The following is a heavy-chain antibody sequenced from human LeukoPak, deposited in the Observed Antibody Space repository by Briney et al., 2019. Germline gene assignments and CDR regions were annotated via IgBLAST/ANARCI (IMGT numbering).Heavy chain of an antibody. CDR1: GFTFSSYS. V-gene: IGHV3-21*01. CDR3: ARGREYQLLNPSDY. Sequence: GGSLRLSCAASGFTFSSYSMNWVRQAPGKGLEWVSSISSSSSYIYYADSVKGRFTISRDNAKNSLYLQMNSLRAEDTAAYYCARGREYQLLNPSDYWGQGTLVTVSS. J-gene: IGHJ4*02. D-gene: IGHD2-2*01. CDR2: ISSSSSYI.